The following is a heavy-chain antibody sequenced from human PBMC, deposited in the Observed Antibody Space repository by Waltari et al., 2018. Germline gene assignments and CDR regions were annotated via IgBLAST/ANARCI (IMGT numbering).Heavy chain of an antibody. V-gene: IGHV1-2*06. D-gene: IGHD2-2*01. Sequence: QVQLVQSGAEVKKPGASVKVSCKAFGYTFSGYYMYWVRQARGQGLEWMGRINPKTSDIDYSQKFQGRFTMTADTSINTVYMELRRLRSDDTAVYFCASPSFSSPTSAGYWGQGTLVTVSS. CDR1: GYTFSGYY. J-gene: IGHJ4*02. CDR2: INPKTSDI. CDR3: ASPSFSSPTSAGY.